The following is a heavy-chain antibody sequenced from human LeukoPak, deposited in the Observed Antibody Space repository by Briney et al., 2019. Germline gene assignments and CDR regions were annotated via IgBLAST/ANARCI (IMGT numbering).Heavy chain of an antibody. CDR2: IKQDGSEK. J-gene: IGHJ5*02. CDR3: VTGRGDL. Sequence: GGSLRLSCAASGFTLGDYWMNWVRQTPEKGLGWVAIIKQDGSEKFYVDSVKGRFIISRDNAKNSLSLQMNSVRAEDTGVYYCVTGRGDLWGQGTLVTVSS. V-gene: IGHV3-7*01. CDR1: GFTLGDYW.